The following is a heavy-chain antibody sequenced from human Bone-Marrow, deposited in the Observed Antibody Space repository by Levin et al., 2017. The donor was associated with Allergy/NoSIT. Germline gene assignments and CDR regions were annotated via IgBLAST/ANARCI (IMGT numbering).Heavy chain of an antibody. V-gene: IGHV3-21*01. D-gene: IGHD3-9*01. Sequence: GGSLRLSCAASGFTFSSYSMNWVRQAPGKGLEWVSFISSSSSYIYYADSLRGRFTISRDSAKNSLYLQMNSLRAEDTAVYYCAKNYDILTGYYYYGMDVWGQGTTVIVSS. J-gene: IGHJ6*02. CDR2: ISSSSSYI. CDR1: GFTFSSYS. CDR3: AKNYDILTGYYYYGMDV.